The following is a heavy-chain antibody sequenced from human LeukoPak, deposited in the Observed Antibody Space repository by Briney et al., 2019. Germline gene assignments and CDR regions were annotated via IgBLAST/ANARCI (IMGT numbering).Heavy chain of an antibody. CDR3: ASGQHDSSGYYNPPFDY. V-gene: IGHV1-69*13. CDR2: IIPIFGTA. D-gene: IGHD3-22*01. J-gene: IGHJ4*02. CDR1: GGTFSSYA. Sequence: SVKVSCKASGGTFSSYAISWVRQAPGQGLEWMGGIIPIFGTANYAQKFQGRVTITADGSTSTAYMELSSLRSEDTAEYYCASGQHDSSGYYNPPFDYWGQGTLVTVSS.